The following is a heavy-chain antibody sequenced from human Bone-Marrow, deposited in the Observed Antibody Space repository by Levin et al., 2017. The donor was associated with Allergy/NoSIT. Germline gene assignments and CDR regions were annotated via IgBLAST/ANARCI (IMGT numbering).Heavy chain of an antibody. CDR2: IRASGAAT. CDR1: GFTFSPYA. Sequence: LSLTCAASGFTFSPYAMNWVRQAPGKGLEWVSTIRASGAATYYADSVKGRFTISRDNSKNTLYLQMNSLRAEDTAVYYCAKGHDYGNYVFFDYWGQGALVTVSS. V-gene: IGHV3-23*01. J-gene: IGHJ4*02. CDR3: AKGHDYGNYVFFDY. D-gene: IGHD4-11*01.